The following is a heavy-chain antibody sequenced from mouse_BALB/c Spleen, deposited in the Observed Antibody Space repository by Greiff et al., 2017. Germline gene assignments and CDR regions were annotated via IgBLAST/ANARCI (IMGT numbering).Heavy chain of an antibody. J-gene: IGHJ2*01. CDR1: GFTFSSFG. CDR3: ARGGTATGYFDY. V-gene: IGHV5-17*02. D-gene: IGHD1-2*01. Sequence: EVQLVESGGGLVQPGGSRKLSCAASGFTFSSFGMHWVRQAPEKGLEWVAYISSGSSTIYYADTVKGRFTISRDNPKNTLFLQMTSLRSEDTAMYYCARGGTATGYFDYWGQGTTLTVSS. CDR2: ISSGSSTI.